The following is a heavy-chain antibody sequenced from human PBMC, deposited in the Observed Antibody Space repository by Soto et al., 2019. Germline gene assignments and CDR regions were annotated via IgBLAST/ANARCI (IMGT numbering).Heavy chain of an antibody. J-gene: IGHJ3*02. D-gene: IGHD3-16*02. CDR2: ISSSSSYI. Sequence: PGGSLRLSCAASGFTFSSYSMNWVRQAPGKGLEWVSSISSSSSYIYYADSVKGRFTISRDNAKNSLYLQMNSLRAEDTAVYYCATIRVYDYVWGSYRYGAFDIWGQGTMVTVSS. CDR3: ATIRVYDYVWGSYRYGAFDI. V-gene: IGHV3-21*01. CDR1: GFTFSSYS.